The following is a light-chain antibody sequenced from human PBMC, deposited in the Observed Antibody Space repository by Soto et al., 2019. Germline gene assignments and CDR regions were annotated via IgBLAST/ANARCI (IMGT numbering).Light chain of an antibody. CDR3: QQYGSSATWT. Sequence: EIVLTQSPGTLSLSPGERATRSCGAGQSFTSNYLAWYQQKPGQAPRLLIYGASIRATGIPDRFSGSGSGTDFTLTISRLEPEDFAVYYCQQYGSSATWTFGQGTKVDIK. J-gene: IGKJ1*01. CDR2: GAS. CDR1: QSFTSNY. V-gene: IGKV3-20*01.